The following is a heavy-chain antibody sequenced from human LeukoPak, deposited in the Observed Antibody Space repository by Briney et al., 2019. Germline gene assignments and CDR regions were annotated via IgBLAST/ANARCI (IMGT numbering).Heavy chain of an antibody. Sequence: GGSLRLSCAASGFTFTSYWMHWVRQAPGEGLVWVSRINNDGSSTTYADSVKGRFTISRDNSKNTLFLQMNSLRAEDTAVYYCVKEVVATIPPLWGQGTLVTVSS. D-gene: IGHD5-12*01. CDR1: GFTFTSYW. J-gene: IGHJ4*02. CDR2: INNDGSST. CDR3: VKEVVATIPPL. V-gene: IGHV3-74*01.